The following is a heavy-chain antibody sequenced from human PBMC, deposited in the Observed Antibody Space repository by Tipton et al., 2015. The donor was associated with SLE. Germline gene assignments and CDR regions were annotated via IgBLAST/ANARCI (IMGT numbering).Heavy chain of an antibody. CDR3: ARTYYDILTGYPQDAFDI. CDR2: IYYSGST. Sequence: TLSLTCAVYGGSFSGNFWNWIRQPPGKGLEWIGYIYYSGSTNYNPSLKSRVTISVDTSKNQFSLKLSSVTAADTAVYYCARTYYDILTGYPQDAFDIWGQGTMVTVSS. CDR1: GGSFSGNF. V-gene: IGHV4-59*07. D-gene: IGHD3-9*01. J-gene: IGHJ3*02.